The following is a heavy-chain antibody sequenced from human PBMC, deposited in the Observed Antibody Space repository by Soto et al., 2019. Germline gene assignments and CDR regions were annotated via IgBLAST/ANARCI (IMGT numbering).Heavy chain of an antibody. CDR3: ARGDSTDCSNGVCSFFYNHDMDV. D-gene: IGHD2-8*01. J-gene: IGHJ6*02. V-gene: IGHV1-2*04. CDR2: INPKSGGT. CDR1: GYSFTDYH. Sequence: ASVKVSCKASGYSFTDYHIHWVRQAPGQGPEWLGRINPKSGGTSTAQKFQGWVTMTTDTSISTASMELTRLTSDDTAIYYCARGDSTDCSNGVCSFFYNHDMDVWGQGTTVTVSS.